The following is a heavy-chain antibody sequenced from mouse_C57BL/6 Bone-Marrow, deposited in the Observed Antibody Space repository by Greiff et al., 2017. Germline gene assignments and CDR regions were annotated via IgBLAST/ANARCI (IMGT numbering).Heavy chain of an antibody. CDR3: AKGLLRYYYAMDY. CDR2: LWGDGST. CDR1: GFSLTSYG. J-gene: IGHJ4*01. V-gene: IGHV2-3*01. Sequence: VQLVESGPGLVAPSQSLSITCTVSGFSLTSYGVSWVRQPPGTGLAWLGVLWGDGSTNYHSAPISRLSISKDNSKSQVFVKLNSLQTDDTATYYCAKGLLRYYYAMDYWGQGTSVTVSS. D-gene: IGHD1-1*01.